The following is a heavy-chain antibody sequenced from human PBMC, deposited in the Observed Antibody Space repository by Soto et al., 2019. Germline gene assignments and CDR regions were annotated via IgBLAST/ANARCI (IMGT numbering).Heavy chain of an antibody. Sequence: GGSLRLSCAASGFTFSSYDMHWVRQATGKGLEWVSAIGTAGDTYYPGSVKGRFTISRENAKNSLYLQMNSLRAEDTAVYYCAKDSMMYYDFWSGLFDYWGQGTLVTVSS. CDR1: GFTFSSYD. J-gene: IGHJ4*02. V-gene: IGHV3-13*01. CDR3: AKDSMMYYDFWSGLFDY. D-gene: IGHD3-3*01. CDR2: IGTAGDT.